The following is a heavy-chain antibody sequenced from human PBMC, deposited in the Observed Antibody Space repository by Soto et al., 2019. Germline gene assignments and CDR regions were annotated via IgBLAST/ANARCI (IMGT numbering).Heavy chain of an antibody. CDR3: AKAGENAGNPHLDNYYSGMDV. Sequence: SVKVSCKASGGTFSSYAISWVRQAPGQGLEWMGGIIPIFGTANYAQKFQGRVTITADESTSTAYMELSSLRSEDTAVYYCAKAGENAGNPHLDNYYSGMDVWGQGTTVTVSS. D-gene: IGHD1-1*01. V-gene: IGHV1-69*13. J-gene: IGHJ6*02. CDR2: IIPIFGTA. CDR1: GGTFSSYA.